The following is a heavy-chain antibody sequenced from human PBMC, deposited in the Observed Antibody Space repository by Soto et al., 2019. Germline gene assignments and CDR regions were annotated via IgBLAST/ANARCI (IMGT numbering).Heavy chain of an antibody. CDR1: GFTFSSYS. D-gene: IGHD3-3*01. J-gene: IGHJ4*02. CDR3: ARAYYDFWSGYYHFDY. Sequence: EVQLVESGGGLVQPGGSLRLSCAASGFTFSSYSMNWVRQAPGKGLEWVSYISSSSSTIYYADSVKGRFTISRDNAKNSLYLQMNSLRAEDTAVYYCARAYYDFWSGYYHFDYWGQGTLVTVSS. V-gene: IGHV3-48*01. CDR2: ISSSSSTI.